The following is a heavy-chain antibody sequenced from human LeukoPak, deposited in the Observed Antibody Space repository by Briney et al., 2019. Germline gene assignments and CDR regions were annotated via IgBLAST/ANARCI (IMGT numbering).Heavy chain of an antibody. CDR2: IYYSGTT. Sequence: SETLSLTCTVSGGSISSYYWNWIRQPPGKGLEWIGYIYYSGTTNYNPSLKSRVTISVDTSKNQFSLKLSSVTAADTAVYYCARHPGYSSGWTNLYFQHWGQGTLVTVSS. J-gene: IGHJ1*01. CDR1: GGSISSYY. V-gene: IGHV4-59*08. D-gene: IGHD6-19*01. CDR3: ARHPGYSSGWTNLYFQH.